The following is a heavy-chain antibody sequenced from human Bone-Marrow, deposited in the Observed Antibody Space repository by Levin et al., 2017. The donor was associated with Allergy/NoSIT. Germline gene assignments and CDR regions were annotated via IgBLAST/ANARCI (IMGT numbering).Heavy chain of an antibody. CDR1: GASINSADYY. J-gene: IGHJ5*01. CDR2: IYFYGGT. V-gene: IGHV4-30-4*01. D-gene: IGHD3-10*01. Sequence: LRLSCSVSGASINSADYYWSWIRQPPGEGLEWIGYIYFYGGTYYNPSLKSRVTISGDTSKNQFSLRLTSVTSADTAVYYCAREGPIRSFGELVDSWGQGTLVTVSS. CDR3: AREGPIRSFGELVDS.